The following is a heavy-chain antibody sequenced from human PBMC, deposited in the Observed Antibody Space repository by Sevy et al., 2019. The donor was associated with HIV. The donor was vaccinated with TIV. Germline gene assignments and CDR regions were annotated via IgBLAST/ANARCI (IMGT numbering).Heavy chain of an antibody. Sequence: GGSLRLSCTVSGFIFSNFAMHWVRQAPGKVLEWVAVTSYDGSHKYYADSVKGRFTVSRDNSRNILSLEMSSLTRDDTAVYYCARGENDDEFFHYWGQGTLVTVSS. V-gene: IGHV3-30*04. J-gene: IGHJ1*01. CDR1: GFIFSNFA. CDR3: ARGENDDEFFHY. CDR2: TSYDGSHK. D-gene: IGHD1-26*01.